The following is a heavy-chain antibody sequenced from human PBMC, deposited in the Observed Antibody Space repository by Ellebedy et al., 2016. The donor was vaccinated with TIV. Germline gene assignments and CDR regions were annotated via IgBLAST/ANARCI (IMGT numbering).Heavy chain of an antibody. D-gene: IGHD4-17*01. J-gene: IGHJ6*02. CDR2: IYVAGGT. CDR3: AGMTVTTAEGYYFRHRGMDV. V-gene: IGHV3-66*01. CDR1: GFAFTSNY. Sequence: GESLKISXAASGFAFTSNYMNWVRQVPGRGLEWVAVIYVAGGTSYADSVRGRFAVSRDSSRNTLHLQMNSLKVDDTAVYYCAGMTVTTAEGYYFRHRGMDVWGQGTTVTVSS.